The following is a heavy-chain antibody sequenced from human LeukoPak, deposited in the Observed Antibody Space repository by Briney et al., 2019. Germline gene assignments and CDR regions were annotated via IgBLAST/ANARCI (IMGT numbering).Heavy chain of an antibody. CDR1: GGSISSSSYY. CDR3: ARGGGRWLRRYTEKYYFDY. V-gene: IGHV4-39*01. J-gene: IGHJ4*02. CDR2: IYYSGST. Sequence: SETLSLTCTVSGGSISSSSYYWGWIRQPPGKGLEWIGSIYYSGSTYYNPSLKSRVTISVDTSKNQFSLKLSSVTAADTAVYYCARGGGRWLRRYTEKYYFDYWGQGTLVTVSS. D-gene: IGHD5-24*01.